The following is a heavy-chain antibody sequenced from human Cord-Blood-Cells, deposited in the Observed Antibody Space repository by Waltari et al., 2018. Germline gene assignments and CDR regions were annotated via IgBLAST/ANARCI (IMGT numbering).Heavy chain of an antibody. CDR3: ARAVSSSWFYYFDY. CDR2: IYHSGST. J-gene: IGHJ4*02. CDR1: SGSISSGGYS. V-gene: IGHV4-30-2*01. Sequence: QLQLQESGSGLVKPSQTLSLTCAVSSGSISSGGYSWSWIRQPPGKGLEWIGYIYHSGSTYYNPSLKSRVTISVDRSKNQFSLKLSSVTAADTAVYYCARAVSSSWFYYFDYWGQGTLVTVSS. D-gene: IGHD6-13*01.